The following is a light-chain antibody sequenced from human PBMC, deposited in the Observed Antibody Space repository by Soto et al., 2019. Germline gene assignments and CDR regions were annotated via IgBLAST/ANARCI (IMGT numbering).Light chain of an antibody. CDR3: LRYNSAPRT. CDR2: SAS. V-gene: IGKV1-27*01. J-gene: IGKJ1*01. Sequence: DIQMTQSPSSLSASVGDRVTITCRASQGISIYLAWYQQKPGKVPKLLIYSASTLQSGVPSRFSGSGFGTDFTLTITGLQPEDVATYFCLRYNSAPRTFGQGTKVEIK. CDR1: QGISIY.